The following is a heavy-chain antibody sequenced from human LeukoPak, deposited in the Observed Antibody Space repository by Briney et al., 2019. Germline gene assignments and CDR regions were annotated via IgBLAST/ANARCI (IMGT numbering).Heavy chain of an antibody. V-gene: IGHV3-21*01. J-gene: IGHJ4*02. D-gene: IGHD1-26*01. CDR2: ISSSSSYI. CDR3: ARDRGRWGLLPRAIDY. CDR1: GFTFSSYS. Sequence: GGSLRLSCAASGFTFSSYSMNWVRQAPGKGLEWVSSISSSSSYIYYADSVKGRFTISRDNAKNSLYLQMNSLRAEDTAVYYCARDRGRWGLLPRAIDYWGQGTLVTVSS.